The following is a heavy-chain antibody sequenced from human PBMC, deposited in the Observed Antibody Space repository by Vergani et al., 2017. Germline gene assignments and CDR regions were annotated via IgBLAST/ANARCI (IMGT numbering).Heavy chain of an antibody. J-gene: IGHJ6*03. CDR2: IDHTGRP. D-gene: IGHD4-11*01. CDR1: GGSFTSYH. CDR3: ARVNTETNGHLYYYYYMDV. Sequence: QVQLQLWGGGLLKPSETLSLTCVVNGGSFTSYHWTWIRQSPGEGLEWVGDIDHTGRPDYNPSLQSRLTMSVDKSRNQFSLTLNSVTATDTAIYFCARVNTETNGHLYYYYYMDVWGQGTAVTVS. V-gene: IGHV4-34*01.